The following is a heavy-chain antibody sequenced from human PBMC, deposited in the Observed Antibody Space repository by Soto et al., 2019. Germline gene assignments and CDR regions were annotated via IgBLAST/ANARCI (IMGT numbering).Heavy chain of an antibody. V-gene: IGHV3-74*01. CDR3: ARDLGHGELADY. D-gene: IGHD3-10*01. CDR1: GFTFSKYW. CDR2: IKSDGSTT. Sequence: EVQLVESGGGLVQPGGSLRLSCAASGFTFSKYWMHWVRQAPGKGLFWVSRIKSDGSTTNYADSVKGRFTISRDNAKKTLYLQMNSLRAEDTAVYYCARDLGHGELADYWGKGTLVTVSS. J-gene: IGHJ4*02.